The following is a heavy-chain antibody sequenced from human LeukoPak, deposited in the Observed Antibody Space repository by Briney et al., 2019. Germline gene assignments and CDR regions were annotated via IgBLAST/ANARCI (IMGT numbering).Heavy chain of an antibody. CDR2: ISSRSNYI. D-gene: IGHD2-2*01. CDR1: GFTFSSYT. CDR3: ARDAYCSSTSCKEYFDL. J-gene: IGHJ2*01. Sequence: GGSLRLSCAASGFTFSSYTMNWVRQAPGKGLEWVSSISSRSNYIYYADSVKGRFTISRDNAKNSLYLQMNSLRAEDPAVYYCARDAYCSSTSCKEYFDLWGRGTLVTVSS. V-gene: IGHV3-21*01.